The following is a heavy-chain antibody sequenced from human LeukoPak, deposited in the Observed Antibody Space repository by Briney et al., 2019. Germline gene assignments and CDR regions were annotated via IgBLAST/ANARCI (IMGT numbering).Heavy chain of an antibody. J-gene: IGHJ4*02. Sequence: PSETLSLTCTVSGGSISSYYWSWIRQPPGKGLEWIGYIYYSGSTNYNPSLKSRVTMSVDTSKNQFSLKLSSVTAADTAVYYCARDRVDYFDYWGQGTLVTVSS. CDR2: IYYSGST. CDR1: GGSISSYY. V-gene: IGHV4-59*12. CDR3: ARDRVDYFDY.